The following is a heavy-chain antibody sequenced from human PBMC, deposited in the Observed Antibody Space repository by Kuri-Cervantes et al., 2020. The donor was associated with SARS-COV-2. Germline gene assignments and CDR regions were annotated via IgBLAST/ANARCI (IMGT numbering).Heavy chain of an antibody. CDR2: IYYSGST. CDR3: ARQGFSKGGYFDY. J-gene: IGHJ4*02. D-gene: IGHD3-3*01. Sequence: SETLSLTCTVSGDSVSSGNYYWSWIRQPPGKGLEWIGSIYYSGSTYYNPSLKSRVTISVDTSKNQFSLKLSSVTAADTAVYYCARQGFSKGGYFDYWGQGTLVTVSS. CDR1: GDSVSSGNYY. V-gene: IGHV4-39*01.